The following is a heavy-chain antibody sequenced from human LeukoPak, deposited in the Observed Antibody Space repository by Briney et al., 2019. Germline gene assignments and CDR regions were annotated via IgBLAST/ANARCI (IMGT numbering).Heavy chain of an antibody. CDR2: IYYSGST. CDR1: GGSISSSSYY. CDR3: ARTGGLLEWLSNYDY. V-gene: IGHV4-39*01. J-gene: IGHJ4*02. Sequence: SETLSLTCTVSGGSISSSSYYWGWIRQPPGKALEWIGSIYYSGSTFYNPSLRSRVTISVDTSKNQFSLKLSSVTAADTAVYYCARTGGLLEWLSNYDYWGQGTWSPSPQ. D-gene: IGHD3-3*01.